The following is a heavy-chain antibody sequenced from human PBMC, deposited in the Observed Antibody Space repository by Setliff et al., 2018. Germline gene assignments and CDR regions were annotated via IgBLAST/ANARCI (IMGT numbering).Heavy chain of an antibody. D-gene: IGHD6-19*01. CDR2: IYYIETT. CDR1: GGSFSGYY. CDR3: ARWTYSSGTG. V-gene: IGHV4-34*01. Sequence: PSETLSLTCAVYGGSFSGYYWSWIRQPPGKRLEWIGYIYYIETTDHNPSLKSRVTISVDTSKNQFTLKLSSVTAADTAVYYCARWTYSSGTGWGQGTLVTVSS. J-gene: IGHJ4*02.